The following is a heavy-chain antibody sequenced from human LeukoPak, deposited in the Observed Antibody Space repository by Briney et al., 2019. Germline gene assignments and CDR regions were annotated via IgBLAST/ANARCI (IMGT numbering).Heavy chain of an antibody. Sequence: SGTLSLTCAVSGGSISSSNWWSWVRQPPGKGLEWIGEIYHSGSTNYNPSLKSRVTISVDKSKNQFSLKLSSVTAADTAVYYCASINVGELSRFDYWGQGTLVTVSS. CDR3: ASINVGELSRFDY. V-gene: IGHV4-4*02. D-gene: IGHD3-16*02. CDR2: IYHSGST. CDR1: GGSISSSNW. J-gene: IGHJ4*02.